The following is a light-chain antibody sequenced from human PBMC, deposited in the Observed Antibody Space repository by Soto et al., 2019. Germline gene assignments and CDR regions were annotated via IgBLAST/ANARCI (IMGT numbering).Light chain of an antibody. CDR2: EVV. V-gene: IGLV2-8*01. CDR3: KSYAGSNTYV. Sequence: QSVLTQPPSASGSLGQSVTISCTGTKSDIGVYDFVSWYQHHPGKAPRLIIYEVVQRPSGVPDRFSGSKSGNTASLTVSGLQAADEADYFCKSYAGSNTYVFGSGTKVTV. CDR1: KSDIGVYDF. J-gene: IGLJ1*01.